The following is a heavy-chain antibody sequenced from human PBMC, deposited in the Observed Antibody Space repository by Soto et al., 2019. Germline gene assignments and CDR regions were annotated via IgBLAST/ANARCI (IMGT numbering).Heavy chain of an antibody. V-gene: IGHV1-2*04. CDR2: INPNSGGT. Sequence: GASVKVSCKASGYTFTGYYMHWVRQAPGQGLEWMGWINPNSGGTNYAHKFQGWVTMARDTSTSTAYMELGRLRSDDTAVYYCARSMNEPTVSVNIVATDPPYFDYWGQGTLVTVSS. CDR3: ARSMNEPTVSVNIVATDPPYFDY. D-gene: IGHD5-12*01. J-gene: IGHJ4*02. CDR1: GYTFTGYY.